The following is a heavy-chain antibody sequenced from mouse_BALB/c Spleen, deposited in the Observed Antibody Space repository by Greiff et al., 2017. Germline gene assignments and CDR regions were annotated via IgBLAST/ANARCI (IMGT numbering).Heavy chain of an antibody. CDR1: GFTFSSYT. CDR2: ISNGGGST. Sequence: EVQGVESGGGLVQPGGSLKLSCAASGFTFSSYTMSWVRQTPEKRLEWVAYISNGGGSTYYPDTVKGRFTISRDNAKNTLYLQMSSLKSEDTAMYYCARYYYGSAMDYWGQGTSVTVSS. V-gene: IGHV5-12-2*01. J-gene: IGHJ4*01. CDR3: ARYYYGSAMDY. D-gene: IGHD1-1*01.